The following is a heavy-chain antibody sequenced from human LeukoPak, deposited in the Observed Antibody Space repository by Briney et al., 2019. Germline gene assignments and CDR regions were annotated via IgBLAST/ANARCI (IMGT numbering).Heavy chain of an antibody. D-gene: IGHD3-10*01. V-gene: IGHV3-66*01. CDR3: ARSSFPVGWFDP. J-gene: IGHJ5*02. CDR1: GFTFSDYY. Sequence: GGSLRLSCAASGFTFSDYYMSWVRQAPGKGLEWVSVIYSGGSTYYADSVKGRFTISRDNSKNTLYLQMNSLRAEDTAVHYCARSSFPVGWFDPWGQGTLVTVSS. CDR2: IYSGGST.